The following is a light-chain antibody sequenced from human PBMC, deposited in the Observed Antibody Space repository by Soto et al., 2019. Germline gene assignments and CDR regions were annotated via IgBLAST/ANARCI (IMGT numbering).Light chain of an antibody. Sequence: QSVLTLPASVSGSPGQSITISCTGTSSDVGSYNLVSWYQQHPGKAPKLMLYEGSKRPSGVSNRFSGSKSGSTASLTISGLQAEDESDYYGCSYAGSRTYVLGTGTKVTVL. CDR1: SSDVGSYNL. CDR3: CSYAGSRTYV. V-gene: IGLV2-23*01. J-gene: IGLJ1*01. CDR2: EGS.